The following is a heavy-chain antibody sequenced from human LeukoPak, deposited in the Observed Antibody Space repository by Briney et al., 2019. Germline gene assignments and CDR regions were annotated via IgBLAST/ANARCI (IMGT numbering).Heavy chain of an antibody. CDR3: ARVLKGRSYY. Sequence: ASVKVSCKASGYTFTGYYMHWVRQAPGQGLEWMGRINPNSGGTYYAQKLQGRVTMTRDTSISTAYMELSRLRSDDTAVYYCARVLKGRSYYWGEGTMVTVSS. V-gene: IGHV1-2*06. D-gene: IGHD3-16*02. J-gene: IGHJ4*02. CDR1: GYTFTGYY. CDR2: INPNSGGT.